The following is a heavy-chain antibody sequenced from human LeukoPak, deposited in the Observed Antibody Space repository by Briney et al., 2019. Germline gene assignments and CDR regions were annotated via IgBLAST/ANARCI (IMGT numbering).Heavy chain of an antibody. CDR3: ARDMRGEFYDTSGLNWFDR. V-gene: IGHV4-59*01. D-gene: IGHD3-22*01. J-gene: IGHJ5*02. CDR2: ISYSATT. CDR1: GAYISRYY. Sequence: PSGTLSLTCTVSGAYISRYYWSWIRQPPGKGLDWIGYISYSATTNYNPSPMSRVTTTVDTSKNNSCLKLSSETAADTAVYYCARDMRGEFYDTSGLNWFDRWGQGTLVTVSS.